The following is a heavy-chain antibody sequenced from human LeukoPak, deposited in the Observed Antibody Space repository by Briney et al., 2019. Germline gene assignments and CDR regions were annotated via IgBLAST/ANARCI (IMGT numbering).Heavy chain of an antibody. J-gene: IGHJ3*02. CDR1: GFTFSSYE. CDR3: ARESSSRLRYFDWLPPSDAFDI. Sequence: PGGSLRLSCAASGFTFSSYEMHWVRQAPGKGLEWVSYISSSGSTIYYADSVKGRFTISRDNAKNSLYLQMNSLRAEDTAVYYCARESSSRLRYFDWLPPSDAFDIWGQGTMVTVSS. D-gene: IGHD3-9*01. CDR2: ISSSGSTI. V-gene: IGHV3-48*03.